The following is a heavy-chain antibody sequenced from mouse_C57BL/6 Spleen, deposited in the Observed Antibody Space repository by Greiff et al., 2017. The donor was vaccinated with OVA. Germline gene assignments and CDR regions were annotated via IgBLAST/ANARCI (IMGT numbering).Heavy chain of an antibody. CDR3: AREMWGNYPTWFAY. D-gene: IGHD2-1*01. V-gene: IGHV1-55*01. Sequence: QVQLKQPGAELVKPGASVKMSCKASGYTFTSYWITWVKQRPGQGLEWIGDIYPGSGSTNYNEKFKSKATLTVDTSSSTAYMQLSSLTSEDSAVYYCAREMWGNYPTWFAYWGQGTLVTVSA. CDR2: IYPGSGST. J-gene: IGHJ3*01. CDR1: GYTFTSYW.